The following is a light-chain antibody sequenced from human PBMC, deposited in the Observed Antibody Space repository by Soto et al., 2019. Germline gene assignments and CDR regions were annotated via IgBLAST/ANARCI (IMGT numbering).Light chain of an antibody. J-gene: IGKJ4*01. V-gene: IGKV3-20*01. CDR2: GAS. Sequence: EILLTQSPGTLSLSPGEGATLSCRASESVSSNYLAWHQQKPGQAPRLLIYGASSRATGIPDRFSGSGSATEFTLTINSLQPEDSGTYYCQQARSFPLTFGGGTKVEV. CDR1: ESVSSNY. CDR3: QQARSFPLT.